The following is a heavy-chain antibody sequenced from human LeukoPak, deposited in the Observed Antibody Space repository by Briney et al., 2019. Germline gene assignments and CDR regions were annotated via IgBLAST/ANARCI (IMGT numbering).Heavy chain of an antibody. CDR1: GGSISSGGYS. D-gene: IGHD3-3*01. J-gene: IGHJ5*02. Sequence: SQTLSLTCAVSGGSISSGGYSWSWIRQPPGKSLEWIGYIYHSGSTYYNPSLKSRVTISVDRSKNQFSLKLSSVTAADTAVYYCAREVTIFGVVNWFDPWGQGTPVTVSS. CDR2: IYHSGST. V-gene: IGHV4-30-2*01. CDR3: AREVTIFGVVNWFDP.